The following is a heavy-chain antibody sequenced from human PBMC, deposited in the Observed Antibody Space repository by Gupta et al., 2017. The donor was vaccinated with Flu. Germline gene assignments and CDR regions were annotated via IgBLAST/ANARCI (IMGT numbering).Heavy chain of an antibody. J-gene: IGHJ4*02. CDR2: IDWDDDK. CDR1: GFSLSTSGMC. Sequence: QVTLRESGPALVKPTQTLTLTCTFSGFSLSTSGMCVSWIRQPPGKALEWLALIDWDDDKYYSTSLKTRLTISKDTSKNQVVLTMTNMDPVDTATYYCARIQCGGGYGGYYFDYWGQGTLVTVSS. V-gene: IGHV2-70*01. CDR3: ARIQCGGGYGGYYFDY. D-gene: IGHD2-21*01.